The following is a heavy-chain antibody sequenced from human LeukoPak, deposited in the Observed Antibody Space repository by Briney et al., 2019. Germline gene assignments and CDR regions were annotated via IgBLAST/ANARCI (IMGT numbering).Heavy chain of an antibody. CDR3: ARPQTREAGLVDAFDI. D-gene: IGHD6-19*01. V-gene: IGHV3-48*04. Sequence: PGGSLRLSCAASGFTFSSYAMHWVRQAPGKGLEWVSYISSSGSTIYYADSVKGRFTISRDNAKNSLYLQMNSLRAEDTAVYYCARPQTREAGLVDAFDIWGQGTMVTVSS. CDR2: ISSSGSTI. CDR1: GFTFSSYA. J-gene: IGHJ3*02.